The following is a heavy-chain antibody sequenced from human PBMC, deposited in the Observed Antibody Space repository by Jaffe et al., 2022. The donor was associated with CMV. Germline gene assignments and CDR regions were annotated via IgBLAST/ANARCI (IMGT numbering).Heavy chain of an antibody. CDR1: GGSFSGYY. J-gene: IGHJ6*02. Sequence: QVQLQQWGAGLLKPSETLSLTCAVYGGSFSGYYWSWIRQPPGKGLEWIGEINHSGSTNYNPSLKSRVTISVDTSKNQFSLKLSSVTAADTAVYYCARVSRIYYDILTGYYRRPGGMDVWGQGTTVTVSS. CDR2: INHSGST. D-gene: IGHD3-9*01. CDR3: ARVSRIYYDILTGYYRRPGGMDV. V-gene: IGHV4-34*01.